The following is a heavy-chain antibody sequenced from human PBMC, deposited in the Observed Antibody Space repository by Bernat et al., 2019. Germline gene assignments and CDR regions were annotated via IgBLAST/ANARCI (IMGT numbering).Heavy chain of an antibody. CDR1: GFTFGDYA. V-gene: IGHV3-49*04. J-gene: IGHJ4*02. Sequence: EVQLVESGGGLVQPGPSLRLSCTASGFTFGDYAMSWVRQAPGKGLEWVGFIRSEAYGGTTEYAASVKGRFTISRDDSKSIANLQMNSLKTEDTAVYYCTSLIVAARLDYDYWGQGTLVTVSS. CDR3: TSLIVAARLDYDY. D-gene: IGHD6-6*01. CDR2: IRSEAYGGTT.